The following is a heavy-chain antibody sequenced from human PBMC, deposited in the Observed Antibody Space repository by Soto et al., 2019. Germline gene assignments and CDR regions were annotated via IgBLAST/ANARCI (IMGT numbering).Heavy chain of an antibody. V-gene: IGHV4-59*12. CDR2: IYYSGST. CDR1: GGSISSYY. CDR3: ARVRIGGRRWFDP. D-gene: IGHD1-26*01. J-gene: IGHJ5*02. Sequence: SETLSLTCTVSGGSISSYYWSWIRQPPGKGLEWIGYIYYSGSTNYNPSLKSRVTISVDTSKNQFSLKLSSVTAADTAVYYCARVRIGGRRWFDPWGQGTLVTVSS.